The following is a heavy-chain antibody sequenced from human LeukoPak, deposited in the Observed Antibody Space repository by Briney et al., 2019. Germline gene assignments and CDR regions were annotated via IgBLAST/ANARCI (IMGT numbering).Heavy chain of an antibody. CDR1: GFTFSTYS. CDR3: ASGYSGYAYGDY. Sequence: GRSLRLSCAASGFTFSTYSMHWVRQAPGKGLEWVAVISYDGRNKYYADSVKGRFTISRDNSKNMLYLQMNSLRAEDTAVYYCASGYSGYAYGDYWGQGTLVTVSS. CDR2: ISYDGRNK. D-gene: IGHD5-12*01. J-gene: IGHJ4*02. V-gene: IGHV3-30*03.